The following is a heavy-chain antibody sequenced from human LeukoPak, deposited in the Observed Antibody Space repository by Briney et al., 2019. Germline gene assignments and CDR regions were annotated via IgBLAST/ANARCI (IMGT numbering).Heavy chain of an antibody. V-gene: IGHV4-59*08. CDR3: ARVETYYDFWSGGYYMDV. D-gene: IGHD3-3*01. CDR1: GASISSDY. J-gene: IGHJ6*03. CDR2: IYYGGST. Sequence: SETLSLTCTVSGASISSDYWNWIRQPPGKGLEWIGNIYYGGSTYYNSSLKSRVTISIDTSKNQFFLRLTSVTAADTAVYYCARVETYYDFWSGGYYMDVWGKGTTVTVSS.